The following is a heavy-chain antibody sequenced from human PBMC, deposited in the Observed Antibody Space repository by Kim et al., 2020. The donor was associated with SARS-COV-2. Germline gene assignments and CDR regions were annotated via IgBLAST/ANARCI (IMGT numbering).Heavy chain of an antibody. D-gene: IGHD1-26*01. CDR2: DT. V-gene: IGHV5-51*01. CDR3: ARFLSTYSFDY. J-gene: IGHJ4*02. Sequence: DTASSPSFQGQVTFSADKAISTAYLQWSSLKASDTAIYYCARFLSTYSFDYWGQGALVTVSS.